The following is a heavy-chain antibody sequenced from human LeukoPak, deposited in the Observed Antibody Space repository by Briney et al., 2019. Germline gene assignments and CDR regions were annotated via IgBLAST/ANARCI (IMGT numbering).Heavy chain of an antibody. CDR3: ARIADPGYYYMDV. D-gene: IGHD2-21*01. J-gene: IGHJ6*03. CDR2: ISSSGSTI. CDR1: GFTFGSYE. V-gene: IGHV3-48*03. Sequence: GGSLRLSCAASGFTFGSYEMNWVRQAPGKGLEWVSYISSSGSTIYYADSVKGRFTISRDNAKNSLYLQMNSLRAEDTALYYCARIADPGYYYMDVWGKGTTVTVSS.